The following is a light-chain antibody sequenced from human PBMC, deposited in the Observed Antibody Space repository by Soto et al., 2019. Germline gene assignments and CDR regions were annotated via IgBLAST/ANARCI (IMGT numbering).Light chain of an antibody. CDR1: QSVGIR. CDR3: QQYIDWPPWT. J-gene: IGKJ1*01. Sequence: EIVMTQSPVTLSVSPGEMATLSCRASQSVGIRLAWYQQKPCQCPRLLIHGASTRATGIPSRFSGSGSGTELTLTIIVLQSEDVAVYYCQQYIDWPPWTFGQGTKVDIK. CDR2: GAS. V-gene: IGKV3-15*01.